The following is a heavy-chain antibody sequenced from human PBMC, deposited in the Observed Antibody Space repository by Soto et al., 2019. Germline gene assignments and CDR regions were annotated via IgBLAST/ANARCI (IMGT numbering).Heavy chain of an antibody. D-gene: IGHD3-22*01. CDR2: IIPIFGTA. J-gene: IGHJ4*02. CDR3: ATRSRGEYYYDSSGYYSSGDY. CDR1: GGTFSSYA. V-gene: IGHV1-69*01. Sequence: QVQLVQSGAEVKKPGSSVKVSCKASGGTFSSYAISWVRQAPGQGLEWMGGIIPIFGTANYAQKFQGRVTITADESTSTAYMELSSLRSEETAVYYCATRSRGEYYYDSSGYYSSGDYWGQGTLVTVSS.